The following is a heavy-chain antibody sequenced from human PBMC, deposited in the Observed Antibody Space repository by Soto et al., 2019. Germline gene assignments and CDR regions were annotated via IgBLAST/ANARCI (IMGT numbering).Heavy chain of an antibody. CDR3: ARVQSSSFGFDI. D-gene: IGHD6-6*01. J-gene: IGHJ3*02. CDR2: IYYSGST. V-gene: IGHV4-31*03. Sequence: QVQLQESGPGLVKPSQTLSLTCTVSGGSISSGDYYWSWIRQHPGKGLEWIGYIYYSGSTYYNPCLGSRVTISVDTSKNQFSLKLSSVTAADTAVYYCARVQSSSFGFDIWGQGTMVTVSS. CDR1: GGSISSGDYY.